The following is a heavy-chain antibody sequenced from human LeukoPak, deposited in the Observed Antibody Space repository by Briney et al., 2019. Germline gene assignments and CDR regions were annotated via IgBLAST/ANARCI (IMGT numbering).Heavy chain of an antibody. V-gene: IGHV3-23*01. CDR1: GFTFSSYA. CDR3: AKAPLLWFGELRY. Sequence: GGSLRLSCAASGFTFSSYAMGWVRQAPGKGLEWVSGISGSGGSTYYADSVKGRFTISRDNSKNTLYLQMNSLRAEDTAVYYCAKAPLLWFGELRYWGQGTLVTVSS. D-gene: IGHD3-10*01. CDR2: ISGSGGST. J-gene: IGHJ4*02.